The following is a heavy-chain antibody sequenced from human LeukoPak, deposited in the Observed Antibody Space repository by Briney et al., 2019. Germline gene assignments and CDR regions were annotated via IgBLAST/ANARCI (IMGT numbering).Heavy chain of an antibody. Sequence: PGGSLRLSCAASGYTFSDFSVNWVRQARGKGLEWVSSISVRSNYRYYADSVRGRFTISRDDARDSLFLQMNSLRAEDTAVYFCVRLRRNNDRSGYYYYYDYWGQGTLVTVSS. D-gene: IGHD3-22*01. CDR1: GYTFSDFS. V-gene: IGHV3-21*01. J-gene: IGHJ4*02. CDR3: VRLRRNNDRSGYYYYYDY. CDR2: ISVRSNYR.